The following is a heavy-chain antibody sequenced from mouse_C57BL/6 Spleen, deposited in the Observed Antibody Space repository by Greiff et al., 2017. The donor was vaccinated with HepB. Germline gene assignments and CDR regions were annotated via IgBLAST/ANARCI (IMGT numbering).Heavy chain of an antibody. J-gene: IGHJ2*01. CDR3: ARAGTWYFDY. Sequence: VQLQQSGPELVKPGASVKISCTASGYAFSSSWMNWVKQRPGKGLEWIGRIYPGDGDTNYNGKFKGKATLTADKSSSTAYMQLSSLTSEDSAVYFCARAGTWYFDYWGQGTTLTVSS. D-gene: IGHD4-1*01. CDR2: IYPGDGDT. V-gene: IGHV1-82*01. CDR1: GYAFSSSW.